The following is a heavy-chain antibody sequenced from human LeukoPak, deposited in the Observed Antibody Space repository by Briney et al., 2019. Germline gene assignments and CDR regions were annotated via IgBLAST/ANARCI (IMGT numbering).Heavy chain of an antibody. Sequence: SQTLSLTCAISGDSLSRTTVAWNWIRQSPSRGLEWLGRTYYRSTWFTYYAESVEGRININPDTPNNQFSLQLNSVTPEDTAVYYCARQDTTLLDYFDSWGQGTLVTVSS. V-gene: IGHV6-1*01. CDR1: GDSLSRTTVA. CDR2: TYYRSTWFT. CDR3: ARQDTTLLDYFDS. J-gene: IGHJ4*02. D-gene: IGHD1-1*01.